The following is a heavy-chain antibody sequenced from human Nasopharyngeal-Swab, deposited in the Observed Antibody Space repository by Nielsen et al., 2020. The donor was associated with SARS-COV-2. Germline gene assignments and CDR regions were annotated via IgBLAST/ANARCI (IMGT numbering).Heavy chain of an antibody. CDR3: ARLQWLDTGIDAFDI. V-gene: IGHV3-21*01. Sequence: VRQAPGKGLEWVSSISSSGSYIYYADSVKGRFTISRDNAKNSLYLQMNSLRAEDTAVYYCARLQWLDTGIDAFDIWGQGTMVTVSS. J-gene: IGHJ3*02. D-gene: IGHD6-19*01. CDR2: ISSSGSYI.